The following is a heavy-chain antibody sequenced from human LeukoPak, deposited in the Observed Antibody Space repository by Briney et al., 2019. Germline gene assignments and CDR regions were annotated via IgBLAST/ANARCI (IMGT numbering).Heavy chain of an antibody. CDR2: IYYSGST. CDR3: ARSFPLTYAYYYYMDV. J-gene: IGHJ6*03. Sequence: SETLSLTCTVSGGSISSSSYYWGWIRQPPGKGLEWIGSIYYSGSTYYNPSLKSRVTISVDTSKNQFSLKLSSVTAADTAVYYCARSFPLTYAYYYYMDVWGKGTTVTVSS. V-gene: IGHV4-39*07. CDR1: GGSISSSSYY. D-gene: IGHD1-14*01.